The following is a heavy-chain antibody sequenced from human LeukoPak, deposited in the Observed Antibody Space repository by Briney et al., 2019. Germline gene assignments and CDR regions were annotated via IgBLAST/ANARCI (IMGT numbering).Heavy chain of an antibody. CDR1: GGSISSSIYY. J-gene: IGHJ6*02. V-gene: IGHV4-39*01. D-gene: IGHD1-26*01. CDR2: IYYSGST. CDR3: AKVAATPPGYYGVDV. Sequence: PSETLSLTCSVSGGSISSSIYYWGWIRQPPGKGLEWIGNIYYSGSTFYSPSLMSRVTISVDTSKNQFSLKVRSVTAADTAVYYCAKVAATPPGYYGVDVWGQGTTVTVSS.